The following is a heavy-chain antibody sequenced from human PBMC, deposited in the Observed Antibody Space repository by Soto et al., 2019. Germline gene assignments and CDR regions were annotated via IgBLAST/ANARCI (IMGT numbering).Heavy chain of an antibody. CDR3: ARDLGGWPDY. V-gene: IGHV1-18*01. D-gene: IGHD2-15*01. CDR1: GYTFTSYG. J-gene: IGHJ4*02. Sequence: ASVKVSCKASGYTFTSYGISWVRQAPGQGLEWMGWINPYNGNTKYSQKFQGRVTITRDTSASTAYMELSSLRSEDTAVYYCARDLGGWPDYWGQGTLVTVSS. CDR2: INPYNGNT.